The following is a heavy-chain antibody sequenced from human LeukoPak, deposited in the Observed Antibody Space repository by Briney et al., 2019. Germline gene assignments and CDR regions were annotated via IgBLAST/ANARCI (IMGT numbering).Heavy chain of an antibody. CDR2: INGDGTIT. CDR3: AKDDAVVVAASFDY. J-gene: IGHJ4*02. V-gene: IGHV3-74*01. CDR1: GFIFSAYY. D-gene: IGHD2-15*01. Sequence: GGSLRLSCEASGFIFSAYYMHWVRQAPGKGLVWVSHINGDGTITNYADSVKGRFTITRDNAKNTLSLQMNSLRAEDTAVYYCAKDDAVVVAASFDYWGQGTLVTVSS.